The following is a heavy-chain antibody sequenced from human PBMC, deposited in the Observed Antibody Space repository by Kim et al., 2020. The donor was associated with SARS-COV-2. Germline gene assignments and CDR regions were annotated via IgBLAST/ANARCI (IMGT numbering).Heavy chain of an antibody. Sequence: GGSLRLSCAASGFTFSSYGMHWVRQAPGKGLEWVAVIWYDGSNKYYADSVKGRFTISRDNSKNTLYLQMNSLRAEDTAVYYCAREGYYDSSGYTFDSWGQGTLLTVPS. CDR2: IWYDGSNK. V-gene: IGHV3-33*01. J-gene: IGHJ4*02. CDR1: GFTFSSYG. CDR3: AREGYYDSSGYTFDS. D-gene: IGHD3-22*01.